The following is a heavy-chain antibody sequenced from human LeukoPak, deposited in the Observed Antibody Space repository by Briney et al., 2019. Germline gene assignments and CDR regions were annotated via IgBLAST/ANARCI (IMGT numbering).Heavy chain of an antibody. J-gene: IGHJ5*02. V-gene: IGHV4-59*01. D-gene: IGHD1-26*01. CDR3: ARENDSGGWFDP. CDR1: GGSISGYY. CDR2: IYYSGST. Sequence: PSETLSLTCTLSGGSISGYYWSWIRQPPGKGVEWIGYIYYSGSTNYNPSLKSRVTISLDTSKNQFSLKLSSVTAADTAVYYCARENDSGGWFDPWGQGTLVTVSS.